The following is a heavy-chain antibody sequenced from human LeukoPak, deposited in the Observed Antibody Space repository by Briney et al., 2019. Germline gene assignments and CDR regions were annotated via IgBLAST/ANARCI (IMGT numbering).Heavy chain of an antibody. CDR2: INHSGST. J-gene: IGHJ4*02. CDR3: ASQNHDYGDYEALGY. V-gene: IGHV4-34*01. Sequence: SETLSLTCAVYGGSFSGYYWSWIRQPPGKGLEWIGEINHSGSTNYNTTIKSRVTISVDTSKNQFSLKLSSVTAADTAVYYCASQNHDYGDYEALGYWGQGTLVTVSS. CDR1: GGSFSGYY. D-gene: IGHD4-17*01.